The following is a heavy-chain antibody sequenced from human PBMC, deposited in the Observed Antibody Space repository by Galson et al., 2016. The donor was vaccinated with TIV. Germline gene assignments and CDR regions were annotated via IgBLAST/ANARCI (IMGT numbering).Heavy chain of an antibody. CDR1: GGTFISYT. V-gene: IGHV1-69*02. J-gene: IGHJ4*02. CDR2: IIPVLGMT. Sequence: SVKVSCKASGGTFISYTLSWVRQAPGQGLEWMGRIIPVLGMTNYAQKFQGRVTITADRFTGTAYLELSSLKPGDTAVYYWSRADSVDISSTEYWGQGTLVTVSS. CDR3: SRADSVDISSTEY. D-gene: IGHD3-9*01.